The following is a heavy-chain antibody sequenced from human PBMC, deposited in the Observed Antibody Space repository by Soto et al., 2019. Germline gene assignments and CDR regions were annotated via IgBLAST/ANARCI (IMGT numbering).Heavy chain of an antibody. V-gene: IGHV3-21*01. CDR2: ISSTSIYM. Sequence: EVQLVESGGGLVKPGGSLRLSCAASGFTFSTYNMNWVRQAPGKGLEWVSSISSTSIYMYYANSLKGRFTISRDNAKNSLYLQMNRLRADDTAVYYCARGWLRDPWMYWGQGTLVTVSS. D-gene: IGHD5-12*01. J-gene: IGHJ4*02. CDR3: ARGWLRDPWMY. CDR1: GFTFSTYN.